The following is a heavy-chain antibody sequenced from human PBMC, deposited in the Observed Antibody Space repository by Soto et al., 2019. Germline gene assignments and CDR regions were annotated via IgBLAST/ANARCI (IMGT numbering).Heavy chain of an antibody. CDR3: TRGDRGMDV. Sequence: SETLSLTCGVYGGSLSGYYWSWIRQPPGKGLEWIGEINHGGGTNYNPSLKRRVTISVDTSKNQLSLKLSSLTAADTAVYYCTRGDRGMDVWGQGTTVT. CDR1: GGSLSGYY. V-gene: IGHV4-34*01. J-gene: IGHJ6*02. CDR2: INHGGGT.